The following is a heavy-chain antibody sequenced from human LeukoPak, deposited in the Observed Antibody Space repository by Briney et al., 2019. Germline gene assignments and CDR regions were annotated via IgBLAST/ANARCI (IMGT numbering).Heavy chain of an antibody. CDR2: IRRKTYGGTT. V-gene: IGHV3-49*04. Sequence: PGGSLRLSCAASGFTLSSYAMGWVRQAPGKGLEWVGFIRRKTYGGTTEYAASVKGRFTISRDDSKNIAYLQMSSLKTEDTAVYYCAIDYLVPYDSSAYFYCGQGILVTVSS. CDR3: AIDYLVPYDSSAYFY. D-gene: IGHD3-22*01. J-gene: IGHJ4*02. CDR1: GFTLSSYA.